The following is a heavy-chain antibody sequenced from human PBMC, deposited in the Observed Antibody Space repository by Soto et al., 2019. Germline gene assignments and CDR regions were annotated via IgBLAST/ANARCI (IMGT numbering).Heavy chain of an antibody. J-gene: IGHJ4*02. CDR1: GFTFANYP. CDR2: ISEDGSSQ. Sequence: QVQLLQSGGGAVQPGTSLTLSCAATGFTFANYPMHWVRQGQDKGLEWLALISEDGSSQYFADSVKGRFTVTRDNSKNTLYLHLNGLRREDAAVYHCAQGRNAKYYDIWGQGSLFSV. CDR3: AQGRNAKYYDI. V-gene: IGHV3-30-3*01. D-gene: IGHD3-9*01.